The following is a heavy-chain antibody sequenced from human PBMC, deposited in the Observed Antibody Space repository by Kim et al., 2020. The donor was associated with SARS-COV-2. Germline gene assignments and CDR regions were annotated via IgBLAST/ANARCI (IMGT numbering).Heavy chain of an antibody. D-gene: IGHD3-3*01. CDR2: IIPILGIA. J-gene: IGHJ6*03. CDR1: GGTFSSYA. Sequence: SVKVSCKASGGTFSSYAISWVRQAPGQGLEWMGRIIPILGIANYAQKFQGRVTITADKSTSTAYMELSSLRSEDTAVYYCARDATPNNCDFWSGYYTGTGYYYYMDVWGKGTTVTVSS. V-gene: IGHV1-69*04. CDR3: ARDATPNNCDFWSGYYTGTGYYYYMDV.